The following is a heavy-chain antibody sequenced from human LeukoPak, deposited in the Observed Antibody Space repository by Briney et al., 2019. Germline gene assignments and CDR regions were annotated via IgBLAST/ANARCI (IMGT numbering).Heavy chain of an antibody. Sequence: GGSLRLSCAASGFTFSSYAMSWVRQAPGKGLEWVSAISGSGGSTYYADSVKGRFTISRDNAKNSLYLQMNSMRADDTAVYYCARVSWISPSYYYYYMDVWGKGTTVTVSS. CDR1: GFTFSSYA. D-gene: IGHD5-12*01. J-gene: IGHJ6*03. CDR2: ISGSGGST. CDR3: ARVSWISPSYYYYYMDV. V-gene: IGHV3-23*01.